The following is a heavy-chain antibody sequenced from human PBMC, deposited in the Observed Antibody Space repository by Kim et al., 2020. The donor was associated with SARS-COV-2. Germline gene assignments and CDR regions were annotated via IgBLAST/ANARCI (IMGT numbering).Heavy chain of an antibody. D-gene: IGHD3-10*01. CDR3: ARDYYGSGPSDY. Sequence: YSQKFQGRVTITRDTSAGTAYMELSSLRSEDTAVYYCARDYYGSGPSDYWGQGTLVTVSS. J-gene: IGHJ4*02. V-gene: IGHV1-3*01.